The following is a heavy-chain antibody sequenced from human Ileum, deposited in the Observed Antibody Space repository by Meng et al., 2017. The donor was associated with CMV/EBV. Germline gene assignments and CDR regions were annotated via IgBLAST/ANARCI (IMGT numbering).Heavy chain of an antibody. CDR1: GFTFSRYA. CDR3: ARDPTDSSGYYYGMDV. V-gene: IGHV3-11*01. J-gene: IGHJ6*02. D-gene: IGHD3-22*01. CDR2: ISSSGSTI. Sequence: GESLKISCAASGFTFSRYAMSWIRQAPGKGLEWVSYISSSGSTIYYADSVKGRFTISRDNAKNSLYLQMNSLRAEDTAVYYCARDPTDSSGYYYGMDVWGQGTTVTVSS.